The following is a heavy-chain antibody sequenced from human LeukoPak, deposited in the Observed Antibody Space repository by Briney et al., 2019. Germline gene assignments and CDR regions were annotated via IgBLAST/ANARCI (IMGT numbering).Heavy chain of an antibody. D-gene: IGHD2-2*01. Sequence: ASVKVSCKASGYTFTGYYMHWVRQAPGQGLEWMGWINPNSGGTNYAQKFQGRVTMTRDTSISTAYMELRSLRSDDTAVYYCARDQGYRYCSSTSCSNWFDPWGQGTLVTVSS. V-gene: IGHV1-2*02. J-gene: IGHJ5*02. CDR2: INPNSGGT. CDR1: GYTFTGYY. CDR3: ARDQGYRYCSSTSCSNWFDP.